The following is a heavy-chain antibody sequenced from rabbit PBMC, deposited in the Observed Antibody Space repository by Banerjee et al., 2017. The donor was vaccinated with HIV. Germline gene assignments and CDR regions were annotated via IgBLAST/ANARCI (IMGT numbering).Heavy chain of an antibody. J-gene: IGHJ4*01. Sequence: QEQLEESGGDLVKPEGSLTLTCTASGFSFSIRYWICWVRQAPGKGLEWTGCIYTGDGDTYYASWAKGRFTISKTSSATVTLQMTRLTAADTATDLCARDLAGVTGWNFNLWGPGTLVTVS. CDR3: ARDLAGVTGWNFNL. CDR2: IYTGDGDT. D-gene: IGHD4-1*01. CDR1: GFSFSIRYW. V-gene: IGHV1S45*01.